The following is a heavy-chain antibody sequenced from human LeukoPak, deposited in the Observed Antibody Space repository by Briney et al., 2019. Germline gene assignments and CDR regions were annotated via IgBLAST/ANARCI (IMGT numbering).Heavy chain of an antibody. CDR2: VSLAGQT. V-gene: IGHV4-4*02. J-gene: IGHJ4*02. D-gene: IGHD1-26*01. CDR1: GGSISNTNW. Sequence: SGTLSLTCDVPGGSISNTNWWSWVRQPPGQGLEWIGEVSLAGQTNYNPSLNGRVTMSLDESTNQVSLKLTSVTAADTAFYYCSRESGAFCPFGYWGQGTLVIVPS. CDR3: SRESGAFCPFGY.